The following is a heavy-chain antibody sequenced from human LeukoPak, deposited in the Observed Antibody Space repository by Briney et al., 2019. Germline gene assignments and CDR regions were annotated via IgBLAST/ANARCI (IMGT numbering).Heavy chain of an antibody. V-gene: IGHV6-1*01. D-gene: IGHD4-17*01. CDR3: ARDFYPATVTTYYGMDV. CDR2: TYYRSKWYN. J-gene: IGHJ6*02. Sequence: SQTLSLTCAISGDSVSSNSAAWNWIRQSPSRGVEWLGRTYYRSKWYNDYAVSVKSRITINPDTSKNQFSLQLNSVTPEDTAVYYCARDFYPATVTTYYGMDVWGQGTTVTVSS. CDR1: GDSVSSNSAA.